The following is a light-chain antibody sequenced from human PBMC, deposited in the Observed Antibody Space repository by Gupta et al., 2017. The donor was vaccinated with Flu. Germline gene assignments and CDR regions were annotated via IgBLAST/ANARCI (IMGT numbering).Light chain of an antibody. CDR3: NSRDSSGNLNWV. CDR2: GKN. J-gene: IGLJ3*02. Sequence: SSELTQDPAVSVALGQTVRITCKGDSLRSYYASWYQQKPGQAPVLVIYGKNNRPSGIPDRFSGSSSGNTASLTITGAQAEDEADYYCNSRDSSGNLNWVFGGGTKLTVL. CDR1: SLRSYY. V-gene: IGLV3-19*01.